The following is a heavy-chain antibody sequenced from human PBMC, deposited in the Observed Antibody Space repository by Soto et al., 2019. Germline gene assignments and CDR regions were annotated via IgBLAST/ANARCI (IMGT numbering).Heavy chain of an antibody. D-gene: IGHD3-9*01. V-gene: IGHV4-4*02. CDR2: IYHSGST. Sequence: SETLSLTCAVSGGSIRSSNWWSWVRQPPGKGLEWIGEIYHSGSTNYNPSLKSRVTISVDKSKNQFSLKLSSVTAADTAVYYCARKRSLGVLRYFDWLPYFDYWGQGTLVTVS. J-gene: IGHJ4*02. CDR3: ARKRSLGVLRYFDWLPYFDY. CDR1: GGSIRSSNW.